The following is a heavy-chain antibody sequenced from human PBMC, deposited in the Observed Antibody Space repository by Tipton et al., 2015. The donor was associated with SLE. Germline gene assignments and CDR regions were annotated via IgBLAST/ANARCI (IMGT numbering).Heavy chain of an antibody. CDR3: ARDGRGYYYMDV. CDR2: IYYSGST. V-gene: IGHV4-31*03. Sequence: LSLTCTVSGGSISSGGYYWSWIRQYPGKGLEWIGYIYYSGSTYYNPSLKSRVTISVDTSKNQFSLKLSSVTAADTAVYYCARDGRGYYYMDVWGKGTTVTVSS. CDR1: GGSISSGGYY. D-gene: IGHD1-26*01. J-gene: IGHJ6*03.